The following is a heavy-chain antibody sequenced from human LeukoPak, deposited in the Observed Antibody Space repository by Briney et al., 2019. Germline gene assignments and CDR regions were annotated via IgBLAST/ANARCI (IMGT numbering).Heavy chain of an antibody. CDR1: GFTFSDYA. CDR2: IKQDGSEK. CDR3: ARNPVHDY. Sequence: PGGSLRLSCVASGFTFSDYAMTWVRRAPGKGLEWVANIKQDGSEKYYVDSVKGRFTISRDNAKNSLYLQMNSLRAEDTAVYYCARNPVHDYWGQGTLVTVSS. J-gene: IGHJ4*02. V-gene: IGHV3-7*01.